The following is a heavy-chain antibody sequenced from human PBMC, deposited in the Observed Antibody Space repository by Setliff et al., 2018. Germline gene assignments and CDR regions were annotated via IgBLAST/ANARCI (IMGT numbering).Heavy chain of an antibody. CDR1: GFTFSSYW. Sequence: GGSLRLSCAASGFTFSSYWMSWVRQAPGKGLEWVANIKQDGSEKYYVDSVKGRFTISRDNAKNSLYLQMNSLRAEDTAVYYCARGRPLYSSPVDYWGQGTLVTVSS. V-gene: IGHV3-7*01. CDR2: IKQDGSEK. D-gene: IGHD6-13*01. J-gene: IGHJ4*02. CDR3: ARGRPLYSSPVDY.